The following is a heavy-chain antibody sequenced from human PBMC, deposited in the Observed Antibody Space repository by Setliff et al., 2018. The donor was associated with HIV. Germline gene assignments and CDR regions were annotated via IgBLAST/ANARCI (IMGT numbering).Heavy chain of an antibody. CDR1: GGSISNGNYY. CDR2: GVNSGRS. V-gene: IGHV4-39*01. D-gene: IGHD5-18*01. CDR3: ARQTSYDRGYSYCFDE. Sequence: PSETLSLTCTVSGGSISNGNYYWAWLRQSPGKGLEWIGSGVNSGRSYYNPSLKGRVTVSVDTSTNHLSLRLTSVTAADTAVYYCARQTSYDRGYSYCFDEWGHGTLVTVSS. J-gene: IGHJ4*01.